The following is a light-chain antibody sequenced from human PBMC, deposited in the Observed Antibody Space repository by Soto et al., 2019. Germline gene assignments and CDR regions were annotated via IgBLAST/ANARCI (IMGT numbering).Light chain of an antibody. Sequence: QSALTQPPSASGSPGQSVTISCTGTSSDVGGYDYVDWFQQHPGRAPKFVIYEVSKRPSGVPDRFSGSKSGNTASLTVSGLQAEDVADYYCISHAGSSTVFGGGTKLTVL. J-gene: IGLJ2*01. CDR1: SSDVGGYDY. V-gene: IGLV2-8*01. CDR2: EVS. CDR3: ISHAGSSTV.